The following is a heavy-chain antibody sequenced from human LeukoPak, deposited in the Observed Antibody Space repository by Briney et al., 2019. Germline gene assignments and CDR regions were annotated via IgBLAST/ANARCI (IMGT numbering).Heavy chain of an antibody. V-gene: IGHV3-21*01. J-gene: IGHJ6*03. D-gene: IGHD5-18*01. CDR1: GFTFSSYS. Sequence: PGGSLRLSCAASGFTFSSYSMNWVRQAPGKGLEWVSSISSSSSYIYYADSVKGRFTISRDNSKNTLYLQMNSLRAEDTAVYYCSRDSKGNGYGYGGVYYDYYNMAVGGKGPRVTVSS. CDR2: ISSSSSYI. CDR3: SRDSKGNGYGYGGVYYDYYNMAV.